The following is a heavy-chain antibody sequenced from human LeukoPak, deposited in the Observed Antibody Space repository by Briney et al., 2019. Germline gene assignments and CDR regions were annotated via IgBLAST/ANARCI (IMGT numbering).Heavy chain of an antibody. CDR2: IYYSGST. CDR1: GGSISSYY. D-gene: IGHD3-9*01. J-gene: IGHJ3*02. Sequence: SETLSLTCTVSGGSISSYYWSWIRQPPGKGLEWIGYIYYSGSTNYNPSLKSRVTISVDTSKNQFSLKLSSVTAADTAVYYCARPILTGYRNDAFDIWGQGTMVTVSS. CDR3: ARPILTGYRNDAFDI. V-gene: IGHV4-59*01.